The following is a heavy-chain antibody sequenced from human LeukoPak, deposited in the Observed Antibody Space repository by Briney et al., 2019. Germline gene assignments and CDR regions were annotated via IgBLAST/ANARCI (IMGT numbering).Heavy chain of an antibody. CDR2: INHSGST. CDR1: GGSFSGYY. D-gene: IGHD5-18*01. CDR3: ARDRSYGYPDY. Sequence: PSETLSLTCAVYGGSFSGYYWSWIRQPPGKGLEWIGEINHSGSTNYNPSLKSRVTISVDTSKNQFSLKLSSVTAADTAVYYCARDRSYGYPDYWGQGTLVTVSS. V-gene: IGHV4-34*01. J-gene: IGHJ4*02.